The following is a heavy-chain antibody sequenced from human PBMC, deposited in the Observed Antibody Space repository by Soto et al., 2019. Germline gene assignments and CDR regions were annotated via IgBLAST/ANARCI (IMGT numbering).Heavy chain of an antibody. CDR1: GGTFSSYA. CDR2: IIPIFGTA. Sequence: QVQLVQSGAEVKKPGSSVKVSCKASGGTFSSYAISWVRQAPGQGLEWMGGIIPIFGTANYAQKFQGRVTITADESTSTAYMELSSLRSEDTVVYYCASILSIAARQGGGIGAFDIWGKGTMVTVSS. D-gene: IGHD6-6*01. J-gene: IGHJ3*02. CDR3: ASILSIAARQGGGIGAFDI. V-gene: IGHV1-69*01.